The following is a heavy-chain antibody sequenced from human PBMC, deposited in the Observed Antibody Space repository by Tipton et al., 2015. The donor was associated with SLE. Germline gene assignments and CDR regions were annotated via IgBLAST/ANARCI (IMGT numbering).Heavy chain of an antibody. Sequence: SLRLSCAASGFTFDDYGMSWVRQAPGKGLEWVSGIYWYCGSTGYADSVKGRFTISRDNAKNSLYLQLNSLRAEDTALYYCARSSGYDSDWYFDLWGRGTLVTVSS. CDR1: GFTFDDYG. V-gene: IGHV3-20*04. J-gene: IGHJ2*01. CDR2: IYWYCGST. D-gene: IGHD5-12*01. CDR3: ARSSGYDSDWYFDL.